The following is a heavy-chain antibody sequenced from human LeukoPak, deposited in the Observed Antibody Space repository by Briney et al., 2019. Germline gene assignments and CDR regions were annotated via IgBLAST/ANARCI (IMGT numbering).Heavy chain of an antibody. V-gene: IGHV4-39*07. D-gene: IGHD2-2*02. CDR1: GGSTSSTNYY. CDR2: ISYSGST. J-gene: IGHJ3*02. CDR3: ARLDCSSTSCYTFTNAFDI. Sequence: SETLSLTWTVSGGSTSSTNYYGGWIRQPPGKGLEWIGSISYSGSTYYNPSLKSRVTISVDTSKNQFSLKLSSVTAADSTVYYCARLDCSSTSCYTFTNAFDIWGQGTMVTVSS.